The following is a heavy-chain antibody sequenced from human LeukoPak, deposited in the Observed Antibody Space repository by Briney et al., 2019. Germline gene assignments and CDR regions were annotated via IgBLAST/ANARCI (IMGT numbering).Heavy chain of an antibody. D-gene: IGHD5-12*01. CDR1: GGSISSYY. V-gene: IGHV4-59*01. CDR2: IYYSGST. J-gene: IGHJ5*02. CDR3: ARADISFGWFDP. Sequence: SETLSLTCTVSGGSISSYYWSWIRQPPGKGLEWIGYIYYSGSTNYNPSLKSRVTISVDTSKNQFSLKLSSVTAADTAVYYCARADISFGWFDPWGQGTLVTVSS.